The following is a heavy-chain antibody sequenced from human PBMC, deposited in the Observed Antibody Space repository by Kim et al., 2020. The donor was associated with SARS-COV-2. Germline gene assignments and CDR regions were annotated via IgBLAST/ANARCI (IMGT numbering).Heavy chain of an antibody. Sequence: SETLSLTCAVYGGSFSGYYWSWIRQPPGKGLEWIGEINHSGSTNYNPSLKSRVTISVDTSKNQFSLKLSSVTAADTAVYYCARDWRAPITMVRALPNWFDPWGQGTLVTVSS. CDR1: GGSFSGYY. CDR3: ARDWRAPITMVRALPNWFDP. D-gene: IGHD3-10*01. J-gene: IGHJ5*02. V-gene: IGHV4-34*01. CDR2: INHSGST.